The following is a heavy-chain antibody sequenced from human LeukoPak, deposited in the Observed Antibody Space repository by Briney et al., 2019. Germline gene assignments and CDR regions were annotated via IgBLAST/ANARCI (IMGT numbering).Heavy chain of an antibody. V-gene: IGHV3-66*01. CDR3: AREIRYSSSSDYFDY. CDR1: GFTVSSNY. CDR2: IYSGGST. D-gene: IGHD6-13*01. J-gene: IGHJ4*02. Sequence: PGGSLRLSCAASGFTVSSNYMSWVRQAPGKGLEWVSVIYSGGSTYYADSVKGRFTISRDNAKNSLYLQMNSLRAEDTAVYYCAREIRYSSSSDYFDYWGQGTLVTVSS.